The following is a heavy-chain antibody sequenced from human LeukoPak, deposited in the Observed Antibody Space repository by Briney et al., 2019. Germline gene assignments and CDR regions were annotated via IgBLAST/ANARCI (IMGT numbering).Heavy chain of an antibody. V-gene: IGHV3-7*03. D-gene: IGHD4-17*01. CDR1: GFTFSHYW. CDR2: IKRDGSET. CDR3: AKGLTVTTKLYFDY. J-gene: IGHJ4*02. Sequence: GGSLRLSCAASGFTFSHYWMTWVRQAPGKGLEWVANIKRDGSETYYVDSVKGRFTISRDNSKNTLYLQMNSLRAEDTALYYCAKGLTVTTKLYFDYWGQGTLVTVSS.